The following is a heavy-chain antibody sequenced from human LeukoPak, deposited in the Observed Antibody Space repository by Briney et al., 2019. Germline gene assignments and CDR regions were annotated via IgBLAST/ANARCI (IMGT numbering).Heavy chain of an antibody. Sequence: GGSLRLSCAASGFTFSDYYMSWIRQAPGKGLEWVSYISSSGSTIYYADSVKGRFTISRDNAKNSLYLQMNSLRAEDTAVYYCARQDIVVVPADRGLYYYMDVWGKGTTVTVSS. CDR1: GFTFSDYY. CDR3: ARQDIVVVPADRGLYYYMDV. D-gene: IGHD2-2*01. V-gene: IGHV3-11*01. CDR2: ISSSGSTI. J-gene: IGHJ6*03.